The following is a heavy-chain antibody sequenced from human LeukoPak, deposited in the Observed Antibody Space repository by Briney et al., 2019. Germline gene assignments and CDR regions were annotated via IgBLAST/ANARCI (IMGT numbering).Heavy chain of an antibody. Sequence: SETLSLTCTVSGGSISSGDYYWSWIRQPPGKGLEWIGYTYYSGSTYYNPSLKSRVTISVDTSKNQFSLKLSSVTAADTAVYYCARAYYYDSSGYYTNWFDPWGQGTLVTVSS. CDR2: TYYSGST. CDR3: ARAYYYDSSGYYTNWFDP. D-gene: IGHD3-22*01. V-gene: IGHV4-30-4*08. CDR1: GGSISSGDYY. J-gene: IGHJ5*02.